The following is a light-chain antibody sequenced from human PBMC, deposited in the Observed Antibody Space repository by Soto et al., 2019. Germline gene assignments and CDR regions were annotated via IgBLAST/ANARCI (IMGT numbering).Light chain of an antibody. Sequence: QLVLTQPASVSGSPGRSVTISCTGSSSDIGGFNYVSWYQHLPGRAPKLIIYDVTNRPSGISYRFSASKSGGTASLTISGLQAEDEGYYYCTSYSSSTTHVVFGGGTKLTVL. CDR2: DVT. CDR1: SSDIGGFNY. V-gene: IGLV2-14*03. CDR3: TSYSSSTTHVV. J-gene: IGLJ2*01.